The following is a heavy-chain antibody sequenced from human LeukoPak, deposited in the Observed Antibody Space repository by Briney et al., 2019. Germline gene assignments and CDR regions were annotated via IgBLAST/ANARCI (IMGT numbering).Heavy chain of an antibody. V-gene: IGHV3-21*01. CDR2: ISSSSSYI. CDR3: ASPNPRIAARPYYYYYMDV. CDR1: GFTFSSYG. Sequence: GGSLRLSCAASGFTFSSYGMSWVRQAPGKGLEWVSSISSSSSYIYYADSVKGRFTISRDNAKNSLYLQMNSLRAEDTAVYYCASPNPRIAARPYYYYYMDVWGKGTTVTVSS. J-gene: IGHJ6*03. D-gene: IGHD6-6*01.